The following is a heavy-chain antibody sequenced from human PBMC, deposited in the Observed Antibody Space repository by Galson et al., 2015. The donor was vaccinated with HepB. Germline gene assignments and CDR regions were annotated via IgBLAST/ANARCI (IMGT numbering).Heavy chain of an antibody. V-gene: IGHV5-10-1*01. D-gene: IGHD6-6*01. CDR3: ARREGLDGSSWPTGMDV. J-gene: IGHJ6*02. CDR2: IDPSDSYT. CDR1: GYSFTSYW. Sequence: QSGAEVKKPGESLRISCKGSGYSFTSYWISWVRQMPGKGLEWMGRIDPSDSYTNYRPSFQGHVTISTDKSISTAYLQWSSLKASDTAMYYCARREGLDGSSWPTGMDVWGQGTTVTVSS.